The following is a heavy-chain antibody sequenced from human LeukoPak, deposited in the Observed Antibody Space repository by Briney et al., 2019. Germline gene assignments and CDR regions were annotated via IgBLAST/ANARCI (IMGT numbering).Heavy chain of an antibody. V-gene: IGHV1-2*02. J-gene: IGHJ4*02. CDR1: GYTFTGYY. CDR3: ASGSSGYFDY. CDR2: INPNSGGT. D-gene: IGHD6-19*01. Sequence: ASVKVSCKASGYTFTGYYIRWVRQAPGQGLEWMGWINPNSGGTNYAQKIQGRVTMTRDTSISTAYMELSRLRSDDTAVYYCASGSSGYFDYWGQGNMVTVSS.